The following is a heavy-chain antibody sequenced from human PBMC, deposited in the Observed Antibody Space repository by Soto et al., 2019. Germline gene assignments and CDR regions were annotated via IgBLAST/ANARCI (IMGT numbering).Heavy chain of an antibody. Sequence: SETLSLTCAVYVVSFSGYYWSWIRQPPGKGLEWIGEINHRGSTKYNPALKSRVTMSVDTSKNQFSLKLSSVTAADTAVYYCARVDDIWGQGTMVTVSS. CDR2: INHRGST. CDR1: VVSFSGYY. J-gene: IGHJ3*02. V-gene: IGHV4-34*01. CDR3: ARVDDI.